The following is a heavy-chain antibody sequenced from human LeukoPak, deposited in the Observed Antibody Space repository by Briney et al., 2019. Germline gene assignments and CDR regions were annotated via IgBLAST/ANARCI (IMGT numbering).Heavy chain of an antibody. J-gene: IGHJ5*02. CDR2: IKQDGREK. D-gene: IGHD5-24*01. CDR3: ARLGETGYRPGDL. Sequence: GGSLRLSCAASGFTFSSYWMNGVRQAPGKGLEGVANIKQDGREKHYVDSVKGRFTISRDNAKNSLYLQMNSLRVDDTAVYYCARLGETGYRPGDLWGQGTLVTVSS. CDR1: GFTFSSYW. V-gene: IGHV3-7*01.